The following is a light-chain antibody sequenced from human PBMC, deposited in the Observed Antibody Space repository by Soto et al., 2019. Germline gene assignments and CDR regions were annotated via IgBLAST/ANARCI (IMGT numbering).Light chain of an antibody. CDR2: EDT. J-gene: IGLJ1*01. V-gene: IGLV2-23*01. CDR3: CSYAGINTFSV. Sequence: QSALTQPPSVSGSPGQSITISCTGTSSDIGSYNLVSWYQQYPGKAPKLMIYEDTKRPSGVSNRFSGSKSGNTASLTISGLQAEDEADYFCCSYAGINTFSVFGTWTKVTVL. CDR1: SSDIGSYNL.